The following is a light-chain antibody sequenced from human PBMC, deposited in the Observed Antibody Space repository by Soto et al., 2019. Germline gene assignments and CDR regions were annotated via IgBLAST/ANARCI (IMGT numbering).Light chain of an antibody. Sequence: QSVLAQPPSASGSPGQSVTISCTGTSSGIGVYNYVSWYQQHPGKAPKLMIYEVSKRPSGVPDRFSGSKSGNTASLTVSGLQAEDEADYYCSSYAGSNNLYVFGTGTKVTVL. V-gene: IGLV2-8*01. J-gene: IGLJ1*01. CDR2: EVS. CDR1: SSGIGVYNY. CDR3: SSYAGSNNLYV.